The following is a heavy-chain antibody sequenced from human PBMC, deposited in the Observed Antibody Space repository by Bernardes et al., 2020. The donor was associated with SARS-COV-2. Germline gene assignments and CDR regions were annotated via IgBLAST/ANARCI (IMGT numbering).Heavy chain of an antibody. Sequence: GGSLRLSCTMSGFNYDIYAMHWVRQAPGKGLEWVSGMLWDRGSTGYADSVKGRFTISTDSTRKSLYLEMNNLRPEDTAFYYCARDLGVVTAAIGFWGQGTLVSVSS. CDR3: ARDLGVVTAAIGF. CDR1: GFNYDIYA. CDR2: MLWDRGST. V-gene: IGHV3-9*01. J-gene: IGHJ4*02. D-gene: IGHD2-21*02.